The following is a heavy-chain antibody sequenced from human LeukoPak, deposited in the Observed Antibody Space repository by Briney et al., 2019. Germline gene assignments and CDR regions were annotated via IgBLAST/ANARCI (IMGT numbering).Heavy chain of an antibody. CDR3: AKDLLGYCSGGSCVSWFDP. D-gene: IGHD2-15*01. V-gene: IGHV3-43*02. CDR2: ISGDGGST. J-gene: IGHJ5*02. CDR1: GFTFDDYA. Sequence: GGSLRLSCAASGFTFDDYAMHWVRQAPGKGLEWVSLISGDGGSTYYADSVKGRSTISRDNSKNSLYLQMNSLRTEDTALYYCAKDLLGYCSGGSCVSWFDPWGQGTLVTVSS.